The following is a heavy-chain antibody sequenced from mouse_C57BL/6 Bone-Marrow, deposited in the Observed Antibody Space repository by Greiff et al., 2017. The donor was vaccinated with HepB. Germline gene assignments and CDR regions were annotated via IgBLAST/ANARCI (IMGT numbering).Heavy chain of an antibody. Sequence: EVQGVESGPVLVKPGASVKMSCKASGYTFTDYYMNWVKQSHGKSLEWIGVINPYNGGTSYNQKFKGKATLTVDKSSSTAYMELNSLTSEDSAVYYCARSIYYYGSSSFAYWGQGTLVTVSA. CDR1: GYTFTDYY. CDR3: ARSIYYYGSSSFAY. J-gene: IGHJ3*01. CDR2: INPYNGGT. D-gene: IGHD1-1*01. V-gene: IGHV1-19*01.